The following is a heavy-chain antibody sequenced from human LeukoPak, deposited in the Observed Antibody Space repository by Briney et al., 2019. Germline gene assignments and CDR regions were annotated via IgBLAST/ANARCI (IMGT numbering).Heavy chain of an antibody. J-gene: IGHJ4*02. D-gene: IGHD6-13*01. Sequence: ASVKVSCKASGYTFTGYYMHWVRQAPGQGLEWMGWINPNSGGTNYAQKFQGRVTMTRDTSISTAYMELSRLRSDDTAVYYCARDGAAAGPISFDYWGQGTLVTVSS. CDR3: ARDGAAAGPISFDY. CDR2: INPNSGGT. CDR1: GYTFTGYY. V-gene: IGHV1-2*02.